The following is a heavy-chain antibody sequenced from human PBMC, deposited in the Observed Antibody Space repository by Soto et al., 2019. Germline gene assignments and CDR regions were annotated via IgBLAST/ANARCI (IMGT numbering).Heavy chain of an antibody. CDR2: IYYSGST. Sequence: PSEPLSLPCTVSGGSISSYYWSWIRQPPGKGLEWIGYIYYSGSTNYNPSLKSRVTISVDTSKNQFSLKLSSVTAADTAVYYCARETARKTRGKFDPWGQGTLVTVSS. D-gene: IGHD1-1*01. V-gene: IGHV4-59*01. CDR1: GGSISSYY. CDR3: ARETARKTRGKFDP. J-gene: IGHJ5*02.